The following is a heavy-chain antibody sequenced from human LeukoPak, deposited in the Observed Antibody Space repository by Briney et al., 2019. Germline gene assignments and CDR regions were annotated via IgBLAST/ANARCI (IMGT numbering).Heavy chain of an antibody. J-gene: IGHJ4*02. CDR3: ARAGEDFWSGYYPDY. CDR1: RGSISSGDYY. Sequence: SETLSLTCTVSRGSISSGDYYWSWIRQPPGKGLEWIGYIYYSGSTYYNPSLKSRVTISVDTSKNQFSLKLSSVTAADTAVYYCARAGEDFWSGYYPDYWGQGTLVTVSP. CDR2: IYYSGST. V-gene: IGHV4-30-4*08. D-gene: IGHD3-3*01.